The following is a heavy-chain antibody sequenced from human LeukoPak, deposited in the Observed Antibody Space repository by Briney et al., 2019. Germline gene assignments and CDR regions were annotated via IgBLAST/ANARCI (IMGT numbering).Heavy chain of an antibody. D-gene: IGHD3-22*01. CDR3: AREGYDSSGIDY. V-gene: IGHV3-30*04. Sequence: GGSLRLSCAASGFTFSSYAMHWVRQAPGKGLEWVAAISYDGSNKYYADSVKGRFTISRDNSKNTLYLQMNSLRAEDTAVYYCAREGYDSSGIDYWGQGTLVTVSS. CDR1: GFTFSSYA. CDR2: ISYDGSNK. J-gene: IGHJ4*02.